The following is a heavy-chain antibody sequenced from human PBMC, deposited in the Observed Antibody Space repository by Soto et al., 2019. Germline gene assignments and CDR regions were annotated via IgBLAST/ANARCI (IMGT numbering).Heavy chain of an antibody. D-gene: IGHD3-3*01. CDR1: GGTFSRYG. CDR2: IIPIFGTA. Sequence: QVQLVQSGAEVKKPESSVKVSCKASGGTFSRYGISWVRQAPGQGLEWMGGIIPIFGTANYAQKFQGRVTITADESTSTAYMELSRLRSEDTAVYYYARATEFGYYYGMDVWGQGTTVTVSS. J-gene: IGHJ6*02. CDR3: ARATEFGYYYGMDV. V-gene: IGHV1-69*12.